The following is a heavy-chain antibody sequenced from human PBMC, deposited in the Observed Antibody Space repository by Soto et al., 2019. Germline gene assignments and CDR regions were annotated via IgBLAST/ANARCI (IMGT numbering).Heavy chain of an antibody. D-gene: IGHD1-26*01. Sequence: RLSCTGSGFIFGDACLSWVRQAPGKGLEWVARVTRRTDCETTDYAEPVTGRFNISRDVSKPTVYLQMNSLKIEDTGIYYCVAGRPXEYWGQGTLVTXSX. CDR3: VAGRPXEY. V-gene: IGHV3-15*05. J-gene: IGHJ4*02. CDR1: GFIFGDAC. CDR2: VTRRTDCETT.